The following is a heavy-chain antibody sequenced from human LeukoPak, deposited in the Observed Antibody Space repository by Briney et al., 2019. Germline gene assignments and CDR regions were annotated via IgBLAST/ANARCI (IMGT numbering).Heavy chain of an antibody. J-gene: IGHJ1*01. Sequence: PSETLSLTCTVPGGSISSSSYYWGCIRQPPGKGLECIGRIYYSGSTYYNPSLKSRVTISVDTSKNQFSLKLSSVTAADPAVYYCASRIAAAGRETYFQHWGQGTLVTVSS. V-gene: IGHV4-39*01. CDR2: IYYSGST. CDR3: ASRIAAAGRETYFQH. D-gene: IGHD6-13*01. CDR1: GGSISSSSYY.